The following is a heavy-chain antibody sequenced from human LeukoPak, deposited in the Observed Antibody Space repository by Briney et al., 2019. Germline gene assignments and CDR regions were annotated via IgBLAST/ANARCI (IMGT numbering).Heavy chain of an antibody. CDR2: ISYDGSNK. V-gene: IGHV3-30-3*01. D-gene: IGHD2-2*01. Sequence: GGSLRLSCAASGFTFSSYAMHWVRQAPGKGLEWVAVISYDGSNKYYADSVKGRFTISRDNSKNTLYLQMNGLRAEDTAVYYCAREGWGYCSSTSCPFMDVWGQGTTVTVSS. CDR1: GFTFSSYA. J-gene: IGHJ6*02. CDR3: AREGWGYCSSTSCPFMDV.